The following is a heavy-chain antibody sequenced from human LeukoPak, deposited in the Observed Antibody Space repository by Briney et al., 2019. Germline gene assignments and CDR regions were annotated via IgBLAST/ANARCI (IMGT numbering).Heavy chain of an antibody. Sequence: SETLSLTCTVSGTSITRTYWSWIRQPPGRGLESVGYVYDTGDTNYNPSLKSRVTISVDTSKNQFSLKLSSVTAADTAVYYCARRDYDFWSGYAGWFDPWGQGTLVTVSS. CDR1: GTSITRTY. J-gene: IGHJ5*02. D-gene: IGHD3-3*01. V-gene: IGHV4-59*08. CDR3: ARRDYDFWSGYAGWFDP. CDR2: VYDTGDT.